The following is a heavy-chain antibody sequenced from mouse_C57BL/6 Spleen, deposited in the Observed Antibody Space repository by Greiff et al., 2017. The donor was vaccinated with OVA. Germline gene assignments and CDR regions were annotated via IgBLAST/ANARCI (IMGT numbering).Heavy chain of an antibody. V-gene: IGHV1-39*01. Sequence: VQLKQSGPELVKPGASVKISCKASGYSFTDYNMNWVKQSNGKSLEWIGVINPNYGTTSYNQKFKGKATLTVDQSSSTAYLQLNSLTSEDSAVYYCARQGLRLGVFDVWGTGTTVTVSS. CDR2: INPNYGTT. D-gene: IGHD2-4*01. CDR1: GYSFTDYN. J-gene: IGHJ1*03. CDR3: ARQGLRLGVFDV.